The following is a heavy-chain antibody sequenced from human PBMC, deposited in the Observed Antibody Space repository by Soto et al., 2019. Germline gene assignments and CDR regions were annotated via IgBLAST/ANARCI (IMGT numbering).Heavy chain of an antibody. CDR1: GYSFTSYW. J-gene: IGHJ5*01. D-gene: IGHD6-19*01. V-gene: IGHV5-51*01. CDR2: IYPGDSDT. CDR3: ARPFDSSGRFDS. Sequence: PGESLKISCKGSGYSFTSYWIGWVRQMPEKGLEWMGIIYPGDSDTRYSPSFQGQVTISADKSISTAYLQWSSLKALDTALYFCARPFDSSGRFDSWGQGALVTVSS.